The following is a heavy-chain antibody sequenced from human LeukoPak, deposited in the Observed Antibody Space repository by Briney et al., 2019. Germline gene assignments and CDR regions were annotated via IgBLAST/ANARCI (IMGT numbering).Heavy chain of an antibody. CDR3: AKEFDGSVFFDG. V-gene: IGHV3-23*01. D-gene: IGHD5-24*01. Sequence: GGSLRLSCAASGFTFRNYAMSWVRQAPGKGLEWVSAISSSGGGTYCAASVKGRFTISRDNSKNTLYLQMNSLRAEDTAVYYCAKEFDGSVFFDGGGEGTLVTVSS. CDR1: GFTFRNYA. CDR2: ISSSGGGT. J-gene: IGHJ4*02.